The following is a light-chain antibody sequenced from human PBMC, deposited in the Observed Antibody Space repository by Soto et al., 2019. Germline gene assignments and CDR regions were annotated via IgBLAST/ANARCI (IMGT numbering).Light chain of an antibody. CDR1: QGISNY. J-gene: IGKJ4*01. CDR3: QKYSSAST. Sequence: DIQMTQSPSSLSASVGDRVTITCRASQGISNYLAWYQQKPGKVPKLLIYAASTLQSGVPSRFSGSGSGTDFTLTISSLQPEDVASYYCQKYSSASTFGGGTKVDIK. V-gene: IGKV1-27*01. CDR2: AAS.